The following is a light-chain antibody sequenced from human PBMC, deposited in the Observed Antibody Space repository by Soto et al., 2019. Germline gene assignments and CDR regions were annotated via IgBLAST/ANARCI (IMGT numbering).Light chain of an antibody. CDR3: QQYNSYPLT. J-gene: IGKJ5*01. Sequence: DIQMTQSPSTLSASVGDRVTITCRASQRIDRLLAWYQQKPGRAPTRLIYKASTLESGDPSRCSGSESGTEFTLTIGSLQPDDFAPYYCQQYNSYPLTFGQGTRLEIK. CDR2: KAS. CDR1: QRIDRL. V-gene: IGKV1-5*03.